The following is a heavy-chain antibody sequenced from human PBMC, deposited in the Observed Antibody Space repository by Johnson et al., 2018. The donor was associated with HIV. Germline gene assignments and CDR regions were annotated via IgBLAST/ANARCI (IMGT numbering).Heavy chain of an antibody. CDR2: MSYDGSNK. V-gene: IGHV3-30*14. D-gene: IGHD6-6*01. J-gene: IGHJ3*02. CDR3: AREATGSSYAFDI. Sequence: QVQVVESGGCVVQPGMSLRLSCAASGFTFSSYAMHWVRQAPGKGLEWVAVMSYDGSNKYYTDSVRGRFTISRDNSKNTLYLQMNSLRAEDTAVYYCAREATGSSYAFDIWGQGTMVTVSS. CDR1: GFTFSSYA.